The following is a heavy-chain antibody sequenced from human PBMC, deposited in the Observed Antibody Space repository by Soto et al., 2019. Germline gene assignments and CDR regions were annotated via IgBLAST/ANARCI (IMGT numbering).Heavy chain of an antibody. V-gene: IGHV1-69*02. J-gene: IGHJ6*01. D-gene: IGHD2-15*01. CDR3: AGHLTGVLVLGASPPGGDNYGWDV. Sequence: QVQLVQSGAEVKKPGSSVKVSCKASGGTFSRYTISWVRQAPGQGLEWMGRIIPILDIPNYAQNFQGRVTITATKSTSSAYMGRSSRRSAGTAVYSCAGHLTGVLVLGASPPGGDNYGWDVW. CDR1: GGTFSRYT. CDR2: IIPILDIP.